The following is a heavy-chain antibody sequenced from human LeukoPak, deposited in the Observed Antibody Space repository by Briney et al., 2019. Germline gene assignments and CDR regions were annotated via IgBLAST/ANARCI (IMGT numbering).Heavy chain of an antibody. Sequence: GGSLRLSCAASGFTFSSYEMNWVRQAPGKGLEWVSYISSSGSTIYYADSVKGRFTISRDNAKNSLYLQMNSLRAEDTAVYYCARDYGSGSTYYYYYYMDVWGKGTTVTISS. CDR3: ARDYGSGSTYYYYYYMDV. D-gene: IGHD3-10*01. CDR1: GFTFSSYE. J-gene: IGHJ6*03. CDR2: ISSSGSTI. V-gene: IGHV3-48*03.